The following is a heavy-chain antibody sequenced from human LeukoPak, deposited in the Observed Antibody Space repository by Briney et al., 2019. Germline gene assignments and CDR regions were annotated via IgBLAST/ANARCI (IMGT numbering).Heavy chain of an antibody. V-gene: IGHV7-4-1*02. CDR3: ARADVLLWFGESPNHEYNWFDP. CDR2: INTNTGNP. D-gene: IGHD3-10*01. CDR1: GYTFTSYA. J-gene: IGHJ5*02. Sequence: ASVKVSCKASGYTFTSYAMNWVRQAPGQGLEWMGWINTNTGNPTYAQGFTGRFVFSLDTSVSTAYLQISSLKAEDTAVYYCARADVLLWFGESPNHEYNWFDPWGQGTLVTVSS.